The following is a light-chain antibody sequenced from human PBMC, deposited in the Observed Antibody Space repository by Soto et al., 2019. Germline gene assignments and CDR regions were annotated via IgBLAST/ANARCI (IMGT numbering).Light chain of an antibody. Sequence: EIVLTQSPGTLSLSPGERASLSCRASQSLSSSHLTWYQQKPGQAPRLLIYDASSRATGIPDRFSGGGSGTDFTLTISRLEPEDFEVYYCQHLSAFGQGTKVEIK. J-gene: IGKJ1*01. CDR2: DAS. CDR1: QSLSSSH. CDR3: QHLSA. V-gene: IGKV3-20*01.